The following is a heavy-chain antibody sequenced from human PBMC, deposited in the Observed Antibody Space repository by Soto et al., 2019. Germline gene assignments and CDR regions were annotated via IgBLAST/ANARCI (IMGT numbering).Heavy chain of an antibody. CDR1: GFTFSSYA. V-gene: IGHV3-23*01. D-gene: IGHD3-3*01. J-gene: IGHJ4*02. Sequence: GGSLRLSCAASGFTFSSYAMSWVRQAPGKGLEWVSAISGSGGSTYYADSVKGRFTISRDNSKNTLYLQMNSLRAEDTAVYYCARSEKELRRWYSGVVIRPFDYWGQGTLVTVSS. CDR3: ARSEKELRRWYSGVVIRPFDY. CDR2: ISGSGGST.